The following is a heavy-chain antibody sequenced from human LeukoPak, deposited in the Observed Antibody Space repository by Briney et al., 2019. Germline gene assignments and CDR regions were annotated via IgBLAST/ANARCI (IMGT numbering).Heavy chain of an antibody. CDR1: GGTFSSYA. CDR3: ARAGGYYDFWSGYPH. V-gene: IGHV1-69*04. CDR2: IIPIFGIA. D-gene: IGHD3-3*01. J-gene: IGHJ4*02. Sequence: SVKVSCKASGGTFSSYAISWVRQAPGQGLEWMGRIIPIFGIANYAQKFQGRVTITADKSTSTTYMELSSLRSEDTAVYYCARAGGYYDFWSGYPHWGQGTLVTVSS.